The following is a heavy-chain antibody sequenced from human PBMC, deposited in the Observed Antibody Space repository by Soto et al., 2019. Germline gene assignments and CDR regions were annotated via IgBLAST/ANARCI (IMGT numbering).Heavy chain of an antibody. Sequence: SETLSLTCAVSGGSISSSNWWSWVRQPPGKGLEWIGEIYHSGSTNYNPSLKSRVTISVDKSKNQFSLKLSSVTAADTAVYYCSSSGWPAYYYGMDVWGQGTTVTVSS. V-gene: IGHV4-4*02. CDR1: GGSISSSNW. CDR3: SSSGWPAYYYGMDV. J-gene: IGHJ6*02. CDR2: IYHSGST. D-gene: IGHD6-19*01.